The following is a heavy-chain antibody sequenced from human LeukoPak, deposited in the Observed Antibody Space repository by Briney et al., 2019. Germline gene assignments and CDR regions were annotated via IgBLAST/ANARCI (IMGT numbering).Heavy chain of an antibody. J-gene: IGHJ4*02. Sequence: GGSLRLSCAASGFTFSDYNMRWIRQAPGKGLEWVSSISRSGSTKYYADSVKGRFTISRDNAKNSLYLQMNSLRVEDTAFYYCARDSVVGVATWDYWGQGTLVTVSS. CDR1: GFTFSDYN. CDR2: ISRSGSTK. CDR3: ARDSVVGVATWDY. D-gene: IGHD2-15*01. V-gene: IGHV3-11*01.